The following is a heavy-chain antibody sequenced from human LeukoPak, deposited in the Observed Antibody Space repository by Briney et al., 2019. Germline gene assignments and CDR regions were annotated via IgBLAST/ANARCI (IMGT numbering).Heavy chain of an antibody. D-gene: IGHD3-22*01. CDR1: GGSINRDF. J-gene: IGHJ3*02. CDR2: MKSRGRS. CDR3: ARGMYDSAGYSSPFDI. V-gene: IGHV4-59*01. Sequence: SETLSLTCTVSGGSINRDFWTWIRQPPGQGLESIGSMKSRGRSDFNPSLRSRVTLSVDTSKNQISLKLTSVTAADTAVYFCARGMYDSAGYSSPFDIWGQGTVVTVSS.